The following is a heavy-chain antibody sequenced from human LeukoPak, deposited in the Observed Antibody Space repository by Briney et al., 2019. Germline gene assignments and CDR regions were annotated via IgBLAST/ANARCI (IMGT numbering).Heavy chain of an antibody. V-gene: IGHV4-59*01. CDR2: IYYSGST. D-gene: IGHD3-22*01. CDR3: ARGGPLADSSGYWGY. J-gene: IGHJ4*02. CDR1: GGSISSYY. Sequence: PSETLSLTCTVSGGSISSYYWSWIRQPPGKGLEWIGYIYYSGSTNYNPSLKSRVTISVDTSKNQFSLKLSSVTAADTAVYYCARGGPLADSSGYWGYWGQGTLVTASS.